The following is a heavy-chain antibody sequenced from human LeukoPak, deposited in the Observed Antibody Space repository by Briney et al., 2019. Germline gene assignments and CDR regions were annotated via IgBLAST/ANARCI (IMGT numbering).Heavy chain of an antibody. CDR3: ARDRGYSTFDS. V-gene: IGHV3-7*01. CDR1: GFTFGGYW. CDR2: MDQDGSEI. Sequence: GGSLRISCAGSGFTFGGYWMSWVRQAPGKGPEWVANMDQDGSEINYLDSVKGRLTISRDNAENALYLWMNSLRADDTAVYYCARDRGYSTFDSWGQGVLVTVSS. D-gene: IGHD4-23*01. J-gene: IGHJ4*02.